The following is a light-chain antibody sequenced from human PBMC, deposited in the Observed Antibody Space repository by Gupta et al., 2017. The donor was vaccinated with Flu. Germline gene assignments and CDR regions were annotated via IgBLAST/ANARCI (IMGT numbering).Light chain of an antibody. Sequence: EIVLTQSPGTLSLSPGERATLSCRASQSLSSNYLAWYQQKPGQAPRLLIYGASSRATGIPDRFSGSGSGTDFTLTISRREPEDFAVYYCQQYGSSPVLTFGGGTKVEIK. CDR3: QQYGSSPVLT. V-gene: IGKV3-20*01. CDR1: QSLSSNY. CDR2: GAS. J-gene: IGKJ4*01.